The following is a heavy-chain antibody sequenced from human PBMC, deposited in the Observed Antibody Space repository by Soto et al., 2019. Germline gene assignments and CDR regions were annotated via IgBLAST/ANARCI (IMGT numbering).Heavy chain of an antibody. D-gene: IGHD6-6*01. Sequence: GGSLRLSCAASGFTFSDHYMDWVRQAPGKGLEWVGRTRNKANSYTTEYAASVKGRFTISRDDSKNSLYLQMNSLKTEDTAVYYCARVGAIAARPNDYWGQGTLV. V-gene: IGHV3-72*01. J-gene: IGHJ4*02. CDR1: GFTFSDHY. CDR3: ARVGAIAARPNDY. CDR2: TRNKANSYTT.